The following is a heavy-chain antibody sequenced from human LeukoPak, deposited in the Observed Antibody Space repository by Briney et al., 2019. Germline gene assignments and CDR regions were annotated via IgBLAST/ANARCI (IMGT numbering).Heavy chain of an antibody. CDR1: GGSFSGYY. V-gene: IGHV4-34*01. CDR3: TRELMY. D-gene: IGHD1-7*01. CDR2: INHRGST. J-gene: IGHJ4*02. Sequence: SETLSLTCAIYGGSFSGYYWSWIRQPPGKGLEWIGEINHRGSTNYNPSLKSRVTISVDTSRNSFSLELSSVTAADTAVYYCTRELMYWGQGTLVTVSS.